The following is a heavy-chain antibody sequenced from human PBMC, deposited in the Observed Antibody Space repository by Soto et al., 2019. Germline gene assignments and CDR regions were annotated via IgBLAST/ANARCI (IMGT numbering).Heavy chain of an antibody. Sequence: GGSLRLSCAASGFTFSSYGMHWVRQAPGKGLEWVAVIWYDGSNKYYADSVKGRFTISRDNSKNTLYLQMNSLRAEDTAVYYCARDPSDSGSSDYWGQGTLVTVSS. J-gene: IGHJ4*02. D-gene: IGHD3-10*01. CDR1: GFTFSSYG. CDR2: IWYDGSNK. CDR3: ARDPSDSGSSDY. V-gene: IGHV3-33*01.